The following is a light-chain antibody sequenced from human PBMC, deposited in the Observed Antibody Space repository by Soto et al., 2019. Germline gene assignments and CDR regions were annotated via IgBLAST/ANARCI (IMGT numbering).Light chain of an antibody. Sequence: DIQMTQSPSSLSASVGDRVTITCQASQDISNYLNWYQQKPGKAPKLLIYDASNLETGVPSRFSGSGSGTDFTFTISSLQPEDIATYYCQQYDNLPPIGPVFTFGPGTKVDIK. V-gene: IGKV1-33*01. CDR2: DAS. CDR1: QDISNY. J-gene: IGKJ3*01. CDR3: QQYDNLPPIGPVFT.